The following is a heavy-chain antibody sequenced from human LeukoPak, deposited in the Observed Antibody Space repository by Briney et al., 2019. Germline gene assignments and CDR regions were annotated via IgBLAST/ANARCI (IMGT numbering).Heavy chain of an antibody. Sequence: PSQTLSLTCTVSGGSISSGDYYWSWIRQPPGKGLEWIEYIYYSGSTYYNPSLKSRVTISVDTSKNQFSLKLSSVTAADTAVYYCARVRTYYDFWSGYSYNWFDPWGQGTLVTVSS. CDR3: ARVRTYYDFWSGYSYNWFDP. J-gene: IGHJ5*02. V-gene: IGHV4-30-4*01. CDR1: GGSISSGDYY. D-gene: IGHD3-3*01. CDR2: IYYSGST.